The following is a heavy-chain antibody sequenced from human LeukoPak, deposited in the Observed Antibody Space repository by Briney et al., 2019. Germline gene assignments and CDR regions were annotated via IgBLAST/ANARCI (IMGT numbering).Heavy chain of an antibody. V-gene: IGHV1-3*01. CDR2: INAGNGNT. D-gene: IGHD4-17*01. Sequence: VASVRVSCKASGYTFTSYAMHWVRQAPGQRLEWMGWINAGNGNTKYSQKFQGRVTITRDTSASTAYMELSSLRSEDTAVYYCARSGENDYGVHYWGQGTLVTVSS. J-gene: IGHJ4*02. CDR3: ARSGENDYGVHY. CDR1: GYTFTSYA.